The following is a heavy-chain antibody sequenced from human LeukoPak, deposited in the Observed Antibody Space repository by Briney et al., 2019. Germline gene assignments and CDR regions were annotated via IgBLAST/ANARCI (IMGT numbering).Heavy chain of an antibody. CDR2: INPNSGGT. J-gene: IGHJ6*02. CDR1: GYTFTGYY. CDR3: ARGDIVVVPAAIVYYYYGMDV. D-gene: IGHD2-2*02. V-gene: IGHV1-2*02. Sequence: GASVKVSCKASGYTFTGYYMHWVRQAPGQGLEWMGWINPNSGGTNYAQKFQGRVTMTRDTSISTAYMELSRLRSDDTAVYYCARGDIVVVPAAIVYYYYGMDVWGQGTTVTVSS.